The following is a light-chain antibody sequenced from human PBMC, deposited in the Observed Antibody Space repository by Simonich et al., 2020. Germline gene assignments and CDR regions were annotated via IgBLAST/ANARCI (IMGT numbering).Light chain of an antibody. CDR1: SSDVGGYNY. Sequence: QSALTQPASVSGSPGQSITISCTGTSSDVGGYNYVSWYQQHPGKAPKLMIDDVSKRPSGVSNLFSGSKSGNTASLTISGLQAEDEADYYCSSYTSSSTLVFGGGTKLTVL. CDR2: DVS. CDR3: SSYTSSSTLV. J-gene: IGLJ3*02. V-gene: IGLV2-14*01.